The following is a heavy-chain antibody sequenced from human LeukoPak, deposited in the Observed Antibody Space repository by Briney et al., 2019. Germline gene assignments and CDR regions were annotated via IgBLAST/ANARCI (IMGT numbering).Heavy chain of an antibody. V-gene: IGHV4-39*07. CDR1: GGSISSSSYY. Sequence: SETLSLTCTVSGGSISSSSYYWGWIRQPPGKGLEWIGSIYYSGSTYYNPSLKSRVTISVDTSKNQFSLKLSSVTAADTAVYYCARDSSSSPINYWGQGTLVTVSS. CDR2: IYYSGST. D-gene: IGHD6-6*01. CDR3: ARDSSSSPINY. J-gene: IGHJ4*02.